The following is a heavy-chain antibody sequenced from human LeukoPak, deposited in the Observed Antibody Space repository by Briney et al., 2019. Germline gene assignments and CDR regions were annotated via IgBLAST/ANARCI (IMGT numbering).Heavy chain of an antibody. D-gene: IGHD3-22*01. CDR2: INHSGST. J-gene: IGHJ4*02. Sequence: PSETLSLTCAVYGGSFSGYYWSWIRQPPGKGLEWIGEINHSGSTNYNPSLKSRVTISVDTSKNQFSLKLSSVTAADTAVYYCARGRYDGSSGRRFDYWGQGTLVTVSS. CDR3: ARGRYDGSSGRRFDY. V-gene: IGHV4-34*01. CDR1: GGSFSGYY.